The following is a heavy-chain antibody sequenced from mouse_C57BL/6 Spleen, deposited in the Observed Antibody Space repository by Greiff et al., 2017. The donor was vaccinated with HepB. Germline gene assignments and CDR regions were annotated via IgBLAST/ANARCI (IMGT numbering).Heavy chain of an antibody. CDR3: ARFYDYDDDAMDY. CDR1: GFTFTDYY. D-gene: IGHD2-4*01. V-gene: IGHV7-3*01. J-gene: IGHJ4*01. CDR2: IRNKANGYTT. Sequence: EVMLVESGGGMVQPGGSLSLSCAASGFTFTDYYMSWVRQPPGKALEWLGFIRNKANGYTTEYSASVKGRFTISRDNSQSILYLQMNALRAEDSATYYCARFYDYDDDAMDYWGQGTSVTVSS.